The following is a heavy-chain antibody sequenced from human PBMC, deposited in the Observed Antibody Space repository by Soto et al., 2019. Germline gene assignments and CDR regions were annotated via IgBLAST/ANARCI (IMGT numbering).Heavy chain of an antibody. V-gene: IGHV1-18*01. CDR3: ATVFVGIAAAGIDY. CDR2: IGAYNGNT. Sequence: ASVKVSCKASGYTFTSYGISWVRQAPGQGLEWMGGIGAYNGNTNYAQKFQGRVTMTTDTSTDTAYMELSSLRSEDTAVYYCATVFVGIAAAGIDYWGQGTLVTVSS. CDR1: GYTFTSYG. D-gene: IGHD6-13*01. J-gene: IGHJ4*02.